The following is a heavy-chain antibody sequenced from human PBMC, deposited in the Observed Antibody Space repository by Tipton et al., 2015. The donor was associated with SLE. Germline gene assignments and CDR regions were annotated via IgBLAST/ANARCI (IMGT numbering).Heavy chain of an antibody. Sequence: TLSLTCTVSGDSISSGYWTWVRQPPGRGLEWIGYIYFGVTTNYSPSLKSRVTISVDTSKNQFSLKLSSVTAADTAVYYCARDPLGIRAFDNWGQGTMVTVSS. D-gene: IGHD7-27*01. CDR1: GDSISSGY. CDR2: IYFGVTT. CDR3: ARDPLGIRAFDN. V-gene: IGHV4-59*12. J-gene: IGHJ3*02.